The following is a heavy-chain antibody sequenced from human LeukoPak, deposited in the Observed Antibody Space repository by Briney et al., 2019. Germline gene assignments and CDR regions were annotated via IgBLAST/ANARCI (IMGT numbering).Heavy chain of an antibody. CDR3: AHKGRGSGSYTM. CDR2: HYWNNDK. D-gene: IGHD3-10*01. Sequence: SGPTLVKPTQTLTLTCTFSGFSLSTTGVAVGWIRQPPGKALEWLAVHYWNNDKSYSPSLKSRLTITKDTSKNQVVLIMTNMDPVDTATYYCAHKGRGSGSYTMWGQGTLVTVSS. V-gene: IGHV2-5*01. CDR1: GFSLSTTGVA. J-gene: IGHJ4*02.